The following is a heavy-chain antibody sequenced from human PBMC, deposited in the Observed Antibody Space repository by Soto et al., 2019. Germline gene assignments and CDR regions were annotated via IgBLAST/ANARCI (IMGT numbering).Heavy chain of an antibody. V-gene: IGHV3-23*01. CDR3: AKEVSLGSTVDLGY. CDR1: GFTFSLFA. J-gene: IGHJ4*02. D-gene: IGHD7-27*01. CDR2: ISGSGGST. Sequence: EVQLLESGGDLVQPGGSLRLSCAASGFTFSLFAMSWVRQSPGKGLEWVSTISGSGGSTYYADAVKGRVTISRDNSMDTLYLQMKSLRVEDTARYYCAKEVSLGSTVDLGYWGQGSLVTVSS.